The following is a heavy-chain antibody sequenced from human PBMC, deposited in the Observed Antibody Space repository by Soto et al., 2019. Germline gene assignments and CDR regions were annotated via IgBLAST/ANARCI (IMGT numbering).Heavy chain of an antibody. J-gene: IGHJ5*02. V-gene: IGHV4-34*01. Sequence: SEILSLTCAVYGWAFRGYYWSWIRQPPGKGLEWLGEINDSGSTNYNPSLKSRITISLDTSKKEISLRLSSVTAADTAVYYCGRERGKYGSGESCSPFPPWVKGSPVPASP. CDR2: INDSGST. CDR1: GWAFRGYY. D-gene: IGHD2-15*01. CDR3: GRERGKYGSGESCSPFPP.